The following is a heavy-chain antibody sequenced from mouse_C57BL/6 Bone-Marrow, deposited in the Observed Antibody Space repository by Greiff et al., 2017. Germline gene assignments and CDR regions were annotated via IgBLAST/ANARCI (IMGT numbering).Heavy chain of an antibody. Sequence: EVKVVESGGDLVKPGGSLKLSCAASGFTFSSYGMSWVRQTPDKRLGWVATISSGGSYTYYPDSVKGRFTISRDNAKNTLYLQMSSLKSEDTAMYYCARQGVTTRGFAYWGQGTLVTGSA. V-gene: IGHV5-6*01. J-gene: IGHJ3*01. D-gene: IGHD2-2*01. CDR1: GFTFSSYG. CDR3: ARQGVTTRGFAY. CDR2: ISSGGSYT.